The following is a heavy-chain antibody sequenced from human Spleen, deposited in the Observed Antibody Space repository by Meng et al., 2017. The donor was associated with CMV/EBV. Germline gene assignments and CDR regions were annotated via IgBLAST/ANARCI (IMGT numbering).Heavy chain of an antibody. D-gene: IGHD4-23*01. CDR2: IWYDGSNK. CDR3: AKDGWGYGGKNNYYYYGMDV. J-gene: IGHJ6*02. CDR1: GFTFSSYG. V-gene: IGHV3-33*06. Sequence: GESLKISCAASGFTFSSYGMHWVRQAPGKGLEWVAVIWYDGSNKYYADSVKGRFTISRDNSKTTLYLQMNSLRAEDTAGYYCAKDGWGYGGKNNYYYYGMDVWGQGTTVTVSS.